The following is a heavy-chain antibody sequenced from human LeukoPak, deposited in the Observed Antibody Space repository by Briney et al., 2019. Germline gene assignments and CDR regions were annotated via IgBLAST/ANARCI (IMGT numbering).Heavy chain of an antibody. V-gene: IGHV3-53*01. Sequence: GGSLRLSCAASGFTVSSNYMSWVHQAPGKGLEWVSVIYSGGSTYYADPVKGRFTISRDNSKNTLYLQMNSLRAEDTAVYYCARELSIAAARGYYYYMDVWGKGTAVTVSS. J-gene: IGHJ6*03. CDR2: IYSGGST. CDR3: ARELSIAAARGYYYYMDV. D-gene: IGHD6-13*01. CDR1: GFTVSSNY.